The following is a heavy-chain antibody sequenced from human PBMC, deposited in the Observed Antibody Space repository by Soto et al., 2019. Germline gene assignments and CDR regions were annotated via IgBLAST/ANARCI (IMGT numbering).Heavy chain of an antibody. CDR3: ARDNDITGMLPEFDY. D-gene: IGHD1-20*01. CDR1: GYGMTSDY. J-gene: IGHJ4*02. CDR2: INPSGGST. V-gene: IGHV1-46*01. Sequence: VPVKVDRKASGYGMTSDYVHWLRHATGQGLEWMGIINPSGGSTSYAQKFQGRVTMTRDTSTSTVYMELSSLRSEDTAVYYCARDNDITGMLPEFDYLGQGPLVTVPS.